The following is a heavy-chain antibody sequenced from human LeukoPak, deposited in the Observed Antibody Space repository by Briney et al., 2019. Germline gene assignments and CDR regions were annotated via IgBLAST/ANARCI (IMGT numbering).Heavy chain of an antibody. V-gene: IGHV3-66*01. J-gene: IGHJ4*02. D-gene: IGHD5-12*01. CDR1: GFTVSSNY. CDR2: IYSGGST. CDR3: ARDVGGYNPYYFDY. Sequence: GGSLRLSCAASGFTVSSNYMSWVRQAPGKGLEWVSVIYSGGSTYYADSVKGRFTISRDSSKNTLYLQMNSLRAEDTAVYYCARDVGGYNPYYFDYWGQGTLVTVSS.